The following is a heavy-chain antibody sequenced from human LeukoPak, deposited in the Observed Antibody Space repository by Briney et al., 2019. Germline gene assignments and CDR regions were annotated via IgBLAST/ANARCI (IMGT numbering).Heavy chain of an antibody. D-gene: IGHD2-2*01. V-gene: IGHV3-30-3*01. CDR2: ISYDGSNK. Sequence: GGSLRLSCAASGFTFSSYAMHWVRQAPGKGLEWVAVISYDGSNKYYADSVKGRFTISRDNSKNTLYLQMNSLRAENTAVYYCGRGGGLGYCSSTSCSFDYWGRGTRVTVSS. CDR1: GFTFSSYA. CDR3: GRGGGLGYCSSTSCSFDY. J-gene: IGHJ4*02.